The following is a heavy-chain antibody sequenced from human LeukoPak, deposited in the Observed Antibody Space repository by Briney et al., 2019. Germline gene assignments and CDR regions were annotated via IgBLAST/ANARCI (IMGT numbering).Heavy chain of an antibody. CDR2: IYYSGST. D-gene: IGHD6-6*01. CDR3: ARKYSSSSEVDY. Sequence: SETLSLTCTVSGGSISSGGYYWSWIRQHPGKGLEWIGYIYYSGSTYYNPSLKSRVTISVDTSKNQFSLKLSSVTAADTAVYYCARKYSSSSEVDYWGQGTLVTVSS. CDR1: GGSISSGGYY. V-gene: IGHV4-31*03. J-gene: IGHJ4*02.